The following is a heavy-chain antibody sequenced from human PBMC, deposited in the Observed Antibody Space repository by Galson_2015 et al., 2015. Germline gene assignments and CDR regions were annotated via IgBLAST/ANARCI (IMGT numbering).Heavy chain of an antibody. D-gene: IGHD3-16*01. J-gene: IGHJ5*02. V-gene: IGHV3-49*04. CDR1: GFTFGDFA. CDR3: TRDIGGGFDP. Sequence: SLRLSCAASGFTFGDFAMSWVRQAPGKGLEWVGFIRSKAYGGTIEYAASVKGRFTISRDDSKSIAYLQMNSLKTEDTAVYYCTRDIGGGFDPWGQGTLVTVSA. CDR2: IRSKAYGGTI.